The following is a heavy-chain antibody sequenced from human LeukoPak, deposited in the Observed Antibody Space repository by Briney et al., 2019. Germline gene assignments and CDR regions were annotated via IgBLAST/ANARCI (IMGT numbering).Heavy chain of an antibody. CDR1: GLAFGAYK. CDR2: ISTDGYTT. V-gene: IGHV3-74*01. CDR3: AKKVSGTYYEPPDN. Sequence: GGSLRLSCAASGLAFGAYKMHWVRQAPRKGLVWVSRISTDGYTTDYADFVQGRFTASRDNTKNTWSLEMNSLRAEDTAVYYCAKKVSGTYYEPPDNWGQGTLVTVSS. J-gene: IGHJ4*02. D-gene: IGHD3-10*01.